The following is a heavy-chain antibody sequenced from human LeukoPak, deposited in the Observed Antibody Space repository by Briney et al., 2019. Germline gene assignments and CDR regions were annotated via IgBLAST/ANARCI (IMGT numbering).Heavy chain of an antibody. CDR1: GFTFSSCG. CDR2: IRYDGSNK. D-gene: IGHD2-21*02. V-gene: IGHV3-30*02. CDR3: AKDLSDLYYFDY. Sequence: PGGSLRLSCAASGFTFSSCGMHWVRQAPGKGLEWVAFIRYDGSNKYYADSVKGRFTISRDNSKNTLYLQMNSLRAEDTAVYYCAKDLSDLYYFDYWGQGTLVTVSS. J-gene: IGHJ4*02.